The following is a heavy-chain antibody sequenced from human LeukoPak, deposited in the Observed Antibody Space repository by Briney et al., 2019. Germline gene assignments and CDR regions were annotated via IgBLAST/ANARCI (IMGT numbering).Heavy chain of an antibody. V-gene: IGHV1-24*01. CDR1: GYTFTGYY. J-gene: IGHJ4*02. Sequence: ASVKVSCKASGYTFTGYYMHWVRQAPGKGLEWMGGFDPEDGETIYAQKFQGRVTMTEDTSTDTAYMELSSLRSEDTAVYYCATVRYYYDSSGTHYFDYWGQGTLVTVSS. CDR3: ATVRYYYDSSGTHYFDY. CDR2: FDPEDGET. D-gene: IGHD3-22*01.